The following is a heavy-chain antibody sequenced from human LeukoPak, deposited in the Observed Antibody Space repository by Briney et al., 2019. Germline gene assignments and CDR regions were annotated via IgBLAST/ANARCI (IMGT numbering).Heavy chain of an antibody. D-gene: IGHD2-15*01. Sequence: PSETLSLTCTVSGGSISSYYWSWIRQPPGKGLELIEYIYYSGSTKYKPSLKSRVTISLDTSKNQFSLKLSSVTAADTAVYYCARHVGYCSGRSCYGVAIDICGQGRMVTVSS. CDR3: ARHVGYCSGRSCYGVAIDI. V-gene: IGHV4-59*08. CDR2: IYYSGST. J-gene: IGHJ3*02. CDR1: GGSISSYY.